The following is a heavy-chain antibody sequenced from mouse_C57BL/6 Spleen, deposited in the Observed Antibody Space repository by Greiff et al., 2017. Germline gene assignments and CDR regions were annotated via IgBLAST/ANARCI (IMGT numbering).Heavy chain of an antibody. CDR3: TTLFITTVVAPDY. Sequence: VQLQQSGAELVRPGASVKLSCTASGFNIKAYYMHWVKQRPEQGLEWIGRIDPEDGDTEYAPKFQGKATMTADTSSNTAYRQLSSLTSEDTAVYYCTTLFITTVVAPDYWGQGTTRTVSS. CDR1: GFNIKAYY. V-gene: IGHV14-1*01. CDR2: IDPEDGDT. J-gene: IGHJ2*01. D-gene: IGHD1-1*01.